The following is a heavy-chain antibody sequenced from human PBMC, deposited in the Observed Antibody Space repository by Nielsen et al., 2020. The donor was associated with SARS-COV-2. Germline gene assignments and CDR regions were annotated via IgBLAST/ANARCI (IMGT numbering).Heavy chain of an antibody. J-gene: IGHJ3*02. V-gene: IGHV3-73*01. D-gene: IGHD6-6*01. CDR3: TSSPYSSSSIYAFDI. Sequence: VRQMPGKGLEWIGRIRSKANTYATGYAASVKGRFTISRDDSKNTAYLQMNSLKTEDTAVYYCTSSPYSSSSIYAFDIWGQGTMVTVSS. CDR2: IRSKANTYAT.